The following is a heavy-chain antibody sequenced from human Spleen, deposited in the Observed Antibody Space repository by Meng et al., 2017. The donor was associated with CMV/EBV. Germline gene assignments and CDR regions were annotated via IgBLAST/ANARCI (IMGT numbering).Heavy chain of an antibody. D-gene: IGHD3-3*01. CDR2: INSFNGNT. V-gene: IGHV1-18*01. CDR3: ARDPGRGLMEWLLGDY. J-gene: IGHJ4*02. Sequence: ASVKVSCKASGYTFTSYGISWVRQAPGQGLEWMGWINSFNGNTNYAQKFQGRVTITTDTSTSTAYMELRSLRSDDTAVYYCARDPGRGLMEWLLGDYWGQGTLVTVSS. CDR1: GYTFTSYG.